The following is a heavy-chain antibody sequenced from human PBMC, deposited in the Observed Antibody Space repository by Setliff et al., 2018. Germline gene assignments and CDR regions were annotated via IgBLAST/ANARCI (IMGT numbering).Heavy chain of an antibody. CDR2: MNPERDNT. V-gene: IGHV1-8*01. CDR1: GYSFISYD. D-gene: IGHD2-21*01. J-gene: IGHJ4*02. Sequence: GASVKVSCKASGYSFISYDINWVRQAPGQGLEWMGWMNPERDNTGYAQKFQGRVTMTRNTSISTAYMELSSLRSEDTAVYYCARDLGRENGFSSHSDCWGQGTLVTVSS. CDR3: ARDLGRENGFSSHSDC.